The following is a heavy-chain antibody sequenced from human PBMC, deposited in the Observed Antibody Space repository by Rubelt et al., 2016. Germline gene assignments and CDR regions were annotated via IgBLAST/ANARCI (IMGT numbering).Heavy chain of an antibody. V-gene: IGHV4-59*12. D-gene: IGHD3-3*01. CDR3: ASSTTQFWSGYVNYYGMDV. CDR1: GGSISSYY. J-gene: IGHJ6*02. Sequence: QVQLQESGPGLVKPSETLSLTCTVSGGSISSYYWSWIRQPPGKGLEWIAYIYYTGSAAYNPSLKSRVTISVDTSKNQFSPRLNSVTAADAAVYYCASSTTQFWSGYVNYYGMDVWGQGTTVTVSS. CDR2: IYYTGSA.